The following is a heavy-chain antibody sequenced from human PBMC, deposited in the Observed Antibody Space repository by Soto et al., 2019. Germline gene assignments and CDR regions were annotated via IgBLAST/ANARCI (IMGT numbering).Heavy chain of an antibody. CDR2: ISFDGSNK. D-gene: IGHD5-12*01. V-gene: IGHV3-30*04. CDR3: AKVTGDVVTTLYTCPLDGRATLSDVDV. J-gene: IGHJ6*02. Sequence: QMQLVESGGGAVQPGRSLRLSCAASGFTFSYYPMHWVRQAPGKGLECVAVISFDGSNKYYADSVKGRFTISRDNSKNEQYLQREGLRGAAEAVYCCAKVTGDVVTTLYTCPLDGRATLSDVDVWGQGTTVTVSS. CDR1: GFTFSYYP.